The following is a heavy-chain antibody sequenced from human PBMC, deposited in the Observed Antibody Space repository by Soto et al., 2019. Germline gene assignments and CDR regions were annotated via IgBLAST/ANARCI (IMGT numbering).Heavy chain of an antibody. CDR1: GGSISSGGYY. V-gene: IGHV4-31*03. Sequence: SETLSLTCTVSGGSISSGGYYWSWVRQHPGKGLEWIGYIYYSGSTYYNPSLKSRVTISVDTSKNQFSLKLSSVTAADTAVYYCATRDPQTYYDFWSGYYPAHYYYYMDVWGKGTTVTVSS. J-gene: IGHJ6*03. D-gene: IGHD3-3*01. CDR3: ATRDPQTYYDFWSGYYPAHYYYYMDV. CDR2: IYYSGST.